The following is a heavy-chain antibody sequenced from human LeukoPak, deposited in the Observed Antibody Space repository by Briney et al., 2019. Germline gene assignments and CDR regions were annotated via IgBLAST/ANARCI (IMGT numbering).Heavy chain of an antibody. J-gene: IGHJ4*02. CDR3: ARGLSYSSSWDYYFDY. CDR1: GGSFSGYY. D-gene: IGHD6-13*01. CDR2: INHSGST. Sequence: SGTLSLTCAVYGGSFSGYYWSWIRQPPGKGLEWIGEINHSGSTNYNPSLKSRVTISVDTSKNQFSLKLSSVTAADTAVYYCARGLSYSSSWDYYFDYWGQGTLVTVSS. V-gene: IGHV4-34*01.